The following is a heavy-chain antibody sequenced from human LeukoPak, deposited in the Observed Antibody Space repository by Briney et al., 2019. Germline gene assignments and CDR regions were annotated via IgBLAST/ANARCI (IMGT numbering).Heavy chain of an antibody. CDR3: ARQKTNMIDAFDI. Sequence: GESLKISCKGSGYSFTSYWIGWVRQMPGKGLEWMGIIYPGDSDTRYSPSFQGQVTISADKSISTAYLQWSSLKASDTAMYYCARQKTNMIDAFDIWGQGTMVTVSS. D-gene: IGHD3-16*01. CDR2: IYPGDSDT. CDR1: GYSFTSYW. J-gene: IGHJ3*02. V-gene: IGHV5-51*01.